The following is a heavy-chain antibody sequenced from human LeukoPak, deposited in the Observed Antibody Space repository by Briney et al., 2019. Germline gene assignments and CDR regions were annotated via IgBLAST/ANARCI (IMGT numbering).Heavy chain of an antibody. Sequence: SGPTLVNPTPPLTLTCTFSGFSLSTSGVGVGWIRQPPGKALEWLALIYWNDDKRYIPSLKSRLTITKDTSKTQVVLTMTNMDPVDTATYYCAHLMVRREMDWFDPWGQGTLVTVSS. CDR3: AHLMVRREMDWFDP. CDR2: IYWNDDK. D-gene: IGHD3-10*01. J-gene: IGHJ5*02. V-gene: IGHV2-5*01. CDR1: GFSLSTSGVG.